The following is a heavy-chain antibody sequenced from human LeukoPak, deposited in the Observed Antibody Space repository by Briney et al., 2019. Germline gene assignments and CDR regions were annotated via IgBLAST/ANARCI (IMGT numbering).Heavy chain of an antibody. V-gene: IGHV3-21*01. CDR1: GFTLSSYS. D-gene: IGHD3-22*01. CDR3: ASPLPSGY. J-gene: IGHJ4*02. Sequence: GGSLRLSCAASGFTLSSYSMNWVRQAPGKGLEWVSSISSSSTYIYYADSVKGRFTISRDNAKNSLYLRMNSLRAEDTAVYYCASPLPSGYWGQGTLVIVSS. CDR2: ISSSSTYI.